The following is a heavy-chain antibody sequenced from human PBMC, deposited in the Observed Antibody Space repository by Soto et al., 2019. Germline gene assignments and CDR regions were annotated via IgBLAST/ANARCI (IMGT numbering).Heavy chain of an antibody. CDR2: IYYSGST. Sequence: SETLSLTCTVSGGSISSGGYYWSWIRQHPGKGLEWIGYIYYSGSTYYNPSLKSRVTISVDTSKNQFSLKLSSVTAADTAVYYCARVATVTTLPFDPWGQGTLVTVSS. CDR1: GGSISSGGYY. CDR3: ARVATVTTLPFDP. J-gene: IGHJ5*02. V-gene: IGHV4-31*03. D-gene: IGHD4-17*01.